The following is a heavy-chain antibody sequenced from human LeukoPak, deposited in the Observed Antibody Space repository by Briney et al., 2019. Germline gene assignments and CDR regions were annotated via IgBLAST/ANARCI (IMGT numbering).Heavy chain of an antibody. J-gene: IGHJ4*02. Sequence: SQTLSVTCAISGDSVSSINGAWNWIRQSPSRGLEWLGRTYFRSRWYNESAESSKGRMTIDPDTSKNQFSLQLTSVTPEDTAVYYCARDLGNTGWYTFDYWGQGTLVTVSS. V-gene: IGHV6-1*01. CDR3: ARDLGNTGWYTFDY. CDR1: GDSVSSINGA. CDR2: TYFRSRWYN. D-gene: IGHD6-19*01.